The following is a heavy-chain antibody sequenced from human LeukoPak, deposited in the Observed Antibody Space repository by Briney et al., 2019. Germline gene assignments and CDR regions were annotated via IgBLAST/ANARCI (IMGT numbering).Heavy chain of an antibody. CDR3: ARDYDVLTAYPPTQLFDP. D-gene: IGHD3-9*01. Sequence: SETLSLTCAVYGGSFSGYYWSWIRQPPGKGLEWIGEINHSGSTNYNPSLKTRVTISLDTSKNQFSLKLNSVTAADTAVYYCARDYDVLTAYPPTQLFDPWGQGTLVTVSS. V-gene: IGHV4-34*01. J-gene: IGHJ5*02. CDR2: INHSGST. CDR1: GGSFSGYY.